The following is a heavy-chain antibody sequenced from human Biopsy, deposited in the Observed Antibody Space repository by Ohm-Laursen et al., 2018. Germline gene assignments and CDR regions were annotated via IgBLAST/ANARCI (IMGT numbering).Heavy chain of an antibody. J-gene: IGHJ6*02. CDR1: GFTFRTYG. D-gene: IGHD5/OR15-5a*01. CDR2: ISYDQITK. CDR3: AKDLSVYYYYGIDV. V-gene: IGHV3-30*18. Sequence: SLRLSCSASGFTFRTYGMHWVRLAPGKGLECVAVISYDQITKHYADSVRGRFTISRDNSKNTLYLQVNSLRAEDTAVYYCAKDLSVYYYYGIDVWGQGTTVTVSS.